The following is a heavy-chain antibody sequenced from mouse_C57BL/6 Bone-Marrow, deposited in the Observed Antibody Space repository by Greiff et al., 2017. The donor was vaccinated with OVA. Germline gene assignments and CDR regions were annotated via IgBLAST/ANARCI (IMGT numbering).Heavy chain of an antibody. V-gene: IGHV1-20*01. J-gene: IGHJ1*03. CDR2: INPYNGDT. D-gene: IGHD1-1*01. CDR1: GYSFTGYF. Sequence: EVKLQQSGPELVKPGDSVKISCKASGYSFTGYFMNWVMQSHGKSLEWIGRINPYNGDTFYNQKFKGKATLTVDKSSSTAHMELRSLTSEDSAVYYCARVTTVVGYFDVWGTGTTVTVSS. CDR3: ARVTTVVGYFDV.